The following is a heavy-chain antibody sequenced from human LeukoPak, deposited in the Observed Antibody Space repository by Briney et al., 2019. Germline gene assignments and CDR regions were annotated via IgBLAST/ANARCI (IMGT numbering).Heavy chain of an antibody. D-gene: IGHD3-22*01. V-gene: IGHV1-2*06. Sequence: GASVKVSCKASGYTFTANNIHWVRQAPGQGLEWMGRINPNGGVTNNAQQFQGRFTMTRDTSISTAFTELSRLTSDDTAVYYCARDRYYDSSGPNPRERAPEIWGQGTMVSVSS. CDR1: GYTFTANN. CDR3: ARDRYYDSSGPNPRERAPEI. J-gene: IGHJ3*02. CDR2: INPNGGVT.